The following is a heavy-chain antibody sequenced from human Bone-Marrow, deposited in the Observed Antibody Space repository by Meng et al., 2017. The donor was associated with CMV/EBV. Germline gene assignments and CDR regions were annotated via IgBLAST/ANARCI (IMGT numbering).Heavy chain of an antibody. CDR3: ARLPNYYFDY. V-gene: IGHV4-59*01. Sequence: SETLSLTCTVSGGSISSYYWSWIRQPPGKGLEWIGYIYYSGSTNYNPSLKSRVTISVDTSKNQFSLKLSSVTAADTAVYYCARLPNYYFDYWGQGTLVTVAS. D-gene: IGHD2-8*01. CDR1: GGSISSYY. J-gene: IGHJ4*02. CDR2: IYYSGST.